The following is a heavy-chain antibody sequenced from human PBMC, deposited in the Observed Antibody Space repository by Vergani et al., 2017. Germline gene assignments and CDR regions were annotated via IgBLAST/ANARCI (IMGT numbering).Heavy chain of an antibody. CDR3: SRDRCSSNSCYRGVSSWFEP. CDR2: IYHSGST. D-gene: IGHD2-2*01. Sequence: QVQLQESGPGLVKPSGTLSLTCAVSGGSISSSNWWSWVRQPPGKGLEWIGEIYHSGSTNYNPSLKSRVTISVDKSKNQFSLKLSPVNAADTAVYYCSRDRCSSNSCYRGVSSWFEPLGQGTLVTVSS. V-gene: IGHV4-4*02. CDR1: GGSISSSNW. J-gene: IGHJ5*02.